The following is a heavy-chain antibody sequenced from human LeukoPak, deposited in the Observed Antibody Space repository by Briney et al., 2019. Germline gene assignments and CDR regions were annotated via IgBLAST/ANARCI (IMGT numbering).Heavy chain of an antibody. CDR1: GFTFSSYE. CDR2: ISSSGSTI. J-gene: IGHJ5*02. V-gene: IGHV3-48*03. CDR3: AKDSNGARFDP. Sequence: GGSLRLSCAASGFTFSSYEMNWVRQAPGKGLEWVSYISSSGSTIYYVDSVRGRFTISRDNAKNSLYLQMNSLRAEDTAVYYCAKDSNGARFDPWGQGTLVTVSS. D-gene: IGHD2-8*01.